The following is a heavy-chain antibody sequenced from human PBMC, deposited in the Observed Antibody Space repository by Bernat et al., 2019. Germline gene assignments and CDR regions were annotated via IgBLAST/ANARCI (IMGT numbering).Heavy chain of an antibody. CDR2: ISGSGGST. J-gene: IGHJ4*02. CDR1: GFTFTNCA. D-gene: IGHD6-13*01. V-gene: IGHV3-23*01. CDR3: LKTGYPARDY. Sequence: EVQMLESGGGLVQPGGSLSLSCAASGFTFTNCAMNWVRQAPGKGLEWVAGISGSGGSTYSADSVKGRFTISRDNAKNTLYLQMSSLRAEDTAVYYCLKTGYPARDYWGQGTLVTVSS.